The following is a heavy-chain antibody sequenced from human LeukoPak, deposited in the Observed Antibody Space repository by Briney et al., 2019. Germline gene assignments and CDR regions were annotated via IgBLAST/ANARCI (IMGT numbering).Heavy chain of an antibody. CDR2: VSSGSGYV. D-gene: IGHD6-19*01. J-gene: IGHJ4*02. V-gene: IGHV3-21*01. CDR1: GFSFSNYR. CDR3: ARSLGGHSSGWFYFDY. Sequence: GRSLRHSCAASGFSFSNYRMHWVRQAPGKGLEWVSSVSSGSGYVFYADSVKGRFTIPRDNAKNSLHLQLSSLTAEDTAVYYCARSLGGHSSGWFYFDYWGQGTLVTVSS.